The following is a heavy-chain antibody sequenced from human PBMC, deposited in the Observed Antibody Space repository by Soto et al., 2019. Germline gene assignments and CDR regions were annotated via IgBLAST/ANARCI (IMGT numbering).Heavy chain of an antibody. Sequence: SETLSLTCTVSGGSISSSSYYWGWIRQPPGKGLEWIGSIYYSGSTYYNPSLKSRVTISVDTSKNQFSLKLSSVTAADTAVYYCARRPLWSVSNWLDPWGQGTLVTVSS. CDR1: GGSISSSSYY. V-gene: IGHV4-39*01. J-gene: IGHJ5*02. D-gene: IGHD3-3*01. CDR2: IYYSGST. CDR3: ARRPLWSVSNWLDP.